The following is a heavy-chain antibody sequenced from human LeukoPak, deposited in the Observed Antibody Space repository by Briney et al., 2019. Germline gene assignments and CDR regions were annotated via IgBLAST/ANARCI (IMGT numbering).Heavy chain of an antibody. CDR1: GFTVSSNY. V-gene: IGHV3-66*01. J-gene: IGHJ3*02. CDR3: AREGYGDLAFDI. D-gene: IGHD4-17*01. Sequence: GGSLRLSCAASGFTVSSNYMSWVRQAPGKGLEWVSVIYSGGSTYYADSVKGRFTISRDNSKNTLYLQMNSLRAEDTPVYYCAREGYGDLAFDIWGQGTMVTVSS. CDR2: IYSGGST.